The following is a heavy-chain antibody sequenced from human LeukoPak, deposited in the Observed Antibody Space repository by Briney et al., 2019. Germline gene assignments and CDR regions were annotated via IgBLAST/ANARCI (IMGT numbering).Heavy chain of an antibody. D-gene: IGHD4-17*01. J-gene: IGHJ4*02. CDR3: ARGDYGDFRVFYTPFDY. CDR1: GGYISSTTYY. Sequence: SDTLSLTCIISGGYISSTTYYWGWIRQPPGKGLEWIGTLYYSGKTYYNPSLKSRVTISIDTSKNQFSLKLTSATAADTAVYYCARGDYGDFRVFYTPFDYWGQGTLVTVSS. V-gene: IGHV4-39*07. CDR2: LYYSGKT.